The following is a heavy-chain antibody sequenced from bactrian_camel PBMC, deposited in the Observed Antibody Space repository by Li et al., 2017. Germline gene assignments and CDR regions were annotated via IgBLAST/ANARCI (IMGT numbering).Heavy chain of an antibody. V-gene: IGHV3S63*01. CDR1: GFTFDDSD. CDR2: ISSDGPT. J-gene: IGHJ6*01. Sequence: VQLVESGGGSVQAGETQRLSCTASGFTFDDSDMGWYRQAPGNECELVSRISSDGPTYYADSVKGRFTISQDNAKNTVYLQMNSLKPEDTAIYSCRIGDGIFCLSSWGQGTQVTVS. D-gene: IGHD1*01. CDR3: RIGDGIFCLSS.